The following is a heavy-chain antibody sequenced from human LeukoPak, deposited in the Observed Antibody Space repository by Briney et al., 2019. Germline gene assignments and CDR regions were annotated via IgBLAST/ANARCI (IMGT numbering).Heavy chain of an antibody. J-gene: IGHJ6*04. CDR3: VRDRAPWGGALGGAKGMDV. Sequence: PSETLSLTCTVSGGSISSSSYYWVWIRQPPGKGLEWIGSMYYSGSTYYNPSLKSRVTIFADMSKNEFPLKLSSVTAADTAVYYCVRDRAPWGGALGGAKGMDVWGEGTTVTVSS. CDR1: GGSISSSSYY. CDR2: MYYSGST. D-gene: IGHD3-10*01. V-gene: IGHV4-39*02.